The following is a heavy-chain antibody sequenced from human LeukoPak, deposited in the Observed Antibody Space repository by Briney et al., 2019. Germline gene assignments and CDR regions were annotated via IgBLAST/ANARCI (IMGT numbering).Heavy chain of an antibody. Sequence: PSETLSLTCAVYGGSFSGYYWSWIRQPPGKGLEWIGEINHSGSTNYNPPLKSRVTISVDTSKNQVSLELSSLTAADTAVYYCAREFDYEGVDPWGQGTLVTVSS. CDR3: AREFDYEGVDP. CDR1: GGSFSGYY. J-gene: IGHJ5*02. D-gene: IGHD4-17*01. CDR2: INHSGST. V-gene: IGHV4-34*01.